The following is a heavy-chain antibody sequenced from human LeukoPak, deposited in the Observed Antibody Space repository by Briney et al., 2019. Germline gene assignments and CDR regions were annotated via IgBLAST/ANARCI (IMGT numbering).Heavy chain of an antibody. Sequence: GGSLRLSCAASGFTFSSYEMNWVRQAPGKGLEWVSYISSSGSTIYYADSVKGRFTISRDNAKNSLYLQMNSLRAEDTAVYYCARVAMIRGVRDYYYMDVWGKGTTVTVSS. CDR1: GFTFSSYE. J-gene: IGHJ6*03. CDR3: ARVAMIRGVRDYYYMDV. D-gene: IGHD3-10*01. CDR2: ISSSGSTI. V-gene: IGHV3-48*03.